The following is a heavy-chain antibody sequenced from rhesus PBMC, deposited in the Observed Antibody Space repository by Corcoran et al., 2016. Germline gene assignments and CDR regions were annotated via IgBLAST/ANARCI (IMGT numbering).Heavy chain of an antibody. J-gene: IGHJ4*01. CDR3: ARVEMHYSGSYYFDY. Sequence: QVQLQESGPGLVKPSETLSLTCAVSGSSISSGYGWTWLRQPPGTGLEWIGYIGGSSGSTNYNPSLKSRVTISKDTSKNQFSLKLSSVTAADTAVYYCARVEMHYSGSYYFDYWGQGVLVTVSS. CDR1: GSSISSGYG. CDR2: IGGSSGST. V-gene: IGHV4-127*01. D-gene: IGHD3-16*01.